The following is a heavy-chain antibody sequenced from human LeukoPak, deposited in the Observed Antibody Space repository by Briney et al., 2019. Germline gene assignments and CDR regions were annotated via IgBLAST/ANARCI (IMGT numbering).Heavy chain of an antibody. CDR3: PKVRGTYSSGYFFDY. D-gene: IGHD6-19*01. CDR1: GFTFDNYA. J-gene: IGHJ4*02. V-gene: IGHV3-9*01. Sequence: PPGRSLRLSCAASGFTFDNYAMHWVRQAPGKGLEWLSIISWNSGYIGYADSVKGRFTISRDNAKKSLDLQMNSLRAEDTAFYYCPKVRGTYSSGYFFDYWGQGTLVTVSS. CDR2: ISWNSGYI.